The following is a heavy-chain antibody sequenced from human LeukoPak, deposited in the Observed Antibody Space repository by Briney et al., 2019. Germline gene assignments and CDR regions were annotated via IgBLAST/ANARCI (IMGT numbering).Heavy chain of an antibody. D-gene: IGHD2-21*02. CDR3: AKLRTAMVYYFDY. V-gene: IGHV3-23*01. CDR2: ISGSGGST. CDR1: GFTFSSYA. J-gene: IGHJ4*02. Sequence: GGSLRLSCAASGFTFSSYAMSWVRQAPGKGLEWVSAISGSGGSTYYADSVKGRFTISRDNSKNTPYLQMNSLRAEDTAVYYCAKLRTAMVYYFDYWGQGTLVTVSS.